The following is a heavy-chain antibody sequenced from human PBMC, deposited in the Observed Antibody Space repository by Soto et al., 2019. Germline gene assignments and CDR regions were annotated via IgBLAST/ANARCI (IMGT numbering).Heavy chain of an antibody. CDR2: IYYSGSI. D-gene: IGHD3-22*01. J-gene: IGHJ4*02. Sequence: PSETLSLTCSVSDGSISSRSHYWGWIRQPPGKGLEWMVSIYYSGSIYYNPSLKSRVTMSVDTSKNEFSLRLSSVTAADTAVYYCARLLYDRSGYYYFDYWGQGTLVTVSS. V-gene: IGHV4-39*01. CDR1: DGSISSRSHY. CDR3: ARLLYDRSGYYYFDY.